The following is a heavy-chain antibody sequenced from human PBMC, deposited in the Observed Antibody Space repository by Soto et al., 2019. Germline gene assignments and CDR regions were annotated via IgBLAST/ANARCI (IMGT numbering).Heavy chain of an antibody. D-gene: IGHD5-12*01. V-gene: IGHV3-23*01. Sequence: GGSLRLSCASSVFSFSSHPMTCVRHAPGKWLEWVSLIRTSGGNTFYADSVKGRFTISRDNSKETLYLQMSSLRAEDTAVYYCATKATGYDAPFDFWGLGTLVTVSS. CDR1: VFSFSSHP. J-gene: IGHJ4*02. CDR2: IRTSGGNT. CDR3: ATKATGYDAPFDF.